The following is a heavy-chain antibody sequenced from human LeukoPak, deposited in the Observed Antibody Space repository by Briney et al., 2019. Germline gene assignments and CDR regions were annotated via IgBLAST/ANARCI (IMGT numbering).Heavy chain of an antibody. CDR1: GFTFSDYY. CDR2: ISYDGSNK. CDR3: AKDHGRWWTFDY. V-gene: IGHV3-30*18. Sequence: GGSLRLSCAASGFTFSDYYMSWIRQAPGKGLEWVAVISYDGSNKYYADSVKGRFTISRDNSKNTLYLQMNSLRAEDTAVYYCAKDHGRWWTFDYWGQGTLVTVSS. J-gene: IGHJ4*02. D-gene: IGHD2-15*01.